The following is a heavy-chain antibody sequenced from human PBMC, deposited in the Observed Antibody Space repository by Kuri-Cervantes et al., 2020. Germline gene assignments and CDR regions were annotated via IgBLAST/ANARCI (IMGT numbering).Heavy chain of an antibody. CDR3: ARDALQTYYYDSSGYYPLDY. D-gene: IGHD3-22*01. CDR2: ISSSSSTI. V-gene: IGHV3-48*01. CDR1: GFTFSIYS. J-gene: IGHJ4*02. Sequence: LSLTCAASGFTFSIYSMNWVRQAPGKGLEWVSYISSSSSTIYYADSVKGRFTISRDNAKNSLYLQMNSLRAEDTAVYYCARDALQTYYYDSSGYYPLDYWGQGTLVTVSS.